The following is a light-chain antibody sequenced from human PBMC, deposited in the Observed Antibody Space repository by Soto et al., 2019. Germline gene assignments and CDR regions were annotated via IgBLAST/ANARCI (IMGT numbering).Light chain of an antibody. Sequence: QSALTHPASVSGSPGQSITISCTGTSGDVGTYNLVSWYQQHPGRAPKLIIFEVNKRPSGVSNRLSGSKSGNTASLAISGLQADDEADYHCCSYAGRSNVVCGGGTKLTVL. V-gene: IGLV2-23*02. CDR2: EVN. CDR3: CSYAGRSNVV. J-gene: IGLJ2*01. CDR1: SGDVGTYNL.